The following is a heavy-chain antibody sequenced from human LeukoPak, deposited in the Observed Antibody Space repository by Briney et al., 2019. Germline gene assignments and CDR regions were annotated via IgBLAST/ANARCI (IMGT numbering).Heavy chain of an antibody. CDR1: GFTFSTYA. Sequence: GGSLRLSCAASGFTFSTYAMHWVRQAPGKGLEWVALISYDGNNEYHADSVKGRFTISRDNSKNTLYLQMNSLRPEDTAVYYCARDHPDYWGQGTLVTVSS. CDR2: ISYDGNNE. J-gene: IGHJ4*02. CDR3: ARDHPDY. V-gene: IGHV3-30*04.